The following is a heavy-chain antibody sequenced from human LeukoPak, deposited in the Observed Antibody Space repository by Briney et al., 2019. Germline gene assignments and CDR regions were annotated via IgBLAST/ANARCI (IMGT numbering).Heavy chain of an antibody. V-gene: IGHV3-21*04. Sequence: GGSLRLSCAASGFSFSTYNMNWVRQAPGQRLEWVSSITSGSSYIYYADSVKGRFTISRDNAKSSLYLQMNSLRAEDTALYYCARRDIVVVPAAIFGAFDIWGQGTMVTVSS. CDR2: ITSGSSYI. CDR1: GFSFSTYN. J-gene: IGHJ3*02. D-gene: IGHD2-2*02. CDR3: ARRDIVVVPAAIFGAFDI.